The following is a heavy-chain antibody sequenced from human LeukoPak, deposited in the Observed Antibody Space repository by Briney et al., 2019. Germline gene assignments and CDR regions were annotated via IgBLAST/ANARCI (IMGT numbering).Heavy chain of an antibody. D-gene: IGHD6-6*01. J-gene: IGHJ4*02. Sequence: ASVKVSCKASGGTFSSYAISWVRQAPGQGLEWMGGIIPIFGTANYAQKFQGRVTITTDESTSTAYMELSSLRSEDTAVCYCARDQDGYSSSSSPDWGQGTLVTVSS. CDR1: GGTFSSYA. CDR2: IIPIFGTA. V-gene: IGHV1-69*05. CDR3: ARDQDGYSSSSSPD.